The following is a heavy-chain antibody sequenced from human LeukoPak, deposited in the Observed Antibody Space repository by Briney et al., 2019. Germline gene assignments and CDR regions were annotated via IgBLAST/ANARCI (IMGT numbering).Heavy chain of an antibody. CDR2: ISGSGVST. Sequence: PGGSLRLSCAASGFRFSSYAMSWVRQAPGKGLEWVSAISGSGVSTYYADSVKGRFTISRDNSKNTLYLQMNSLRAEDTAVYYCAKDLSGLVDYWGQGTLVTVSS. J-gene: IGHJ4*02. CDR3: AKDLSGLVDY. CDR1: GFRFSSYA. V-gene: IGHV3-23*01. D-gene: IGHD3-10*01.